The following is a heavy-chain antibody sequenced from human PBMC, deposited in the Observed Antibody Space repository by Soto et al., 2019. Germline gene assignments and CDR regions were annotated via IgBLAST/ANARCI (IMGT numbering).Heavy chain of an antibody. Sequence: PGGSLRLSCAASGFTVSSNYMTWARQAPGKGLVWVSRINRDGSSTSYADSVKGRVTISRDTAKNTLYLQMNSLRAEDTAVYYCAREIVTTGEYYFDSWGLGTLVNVSS. V-gene: IGHV3-74*01. J-gene: IGHJ4*02. CDR3: AREIVTTGEYYFDS. D-gene: IGHD1-1*01. CDR2: INRDGSST. CDR1: GFTVSSNY.